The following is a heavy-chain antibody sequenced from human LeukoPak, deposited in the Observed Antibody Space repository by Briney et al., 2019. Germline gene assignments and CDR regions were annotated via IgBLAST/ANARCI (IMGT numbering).Heavy chain of an antibody. CDR1: GFTFSTYA. CDR2: ISGRGVST. Sequence: GGSLRLSCAASGFTFSTYAMSWVRQAPGKGLEWVSAISGRGVSTSYADSVRGRFTISRDNSKNTLYLQMNSLRAEDTAVYYCATHYYDSSAPVNWGQGTLATVSS. V-gene: IGHV3-23*01. J-gene: IGHJ4*02. D-gene: IGHD3-22*01. CDR3: ATHYYDSSAPVN.